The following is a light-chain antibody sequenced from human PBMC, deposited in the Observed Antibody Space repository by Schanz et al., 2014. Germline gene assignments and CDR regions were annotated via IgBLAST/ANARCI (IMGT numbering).Light chain of an antibody. CDR2: GAS. CDR1: QSVCSN. V-gene: IGKV3-20*01. CDR3: QQYGSSPPWT. J-gene: IGKJ1*01. Sequence: EIVPTQSPVTLSVSPGERATLSCRASQSVCSNLAWYQQKPGQAPRLLIYGASTRATGIPARFSGSGSGTDFTLTISRLEPEDFAVYYCQQYGSSPPWTFGQGTKVEIK.